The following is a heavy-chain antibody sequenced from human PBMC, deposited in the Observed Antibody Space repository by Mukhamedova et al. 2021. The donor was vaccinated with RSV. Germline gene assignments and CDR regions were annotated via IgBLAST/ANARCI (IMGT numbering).Heavy chain of an antibody. CDR3: ARSVTYYYDSSGYYYVDSYFDY. D-gene: IGHD3-22*01. CDR2: IIPIFGTA. J-gene: IGHJ4*02. V-gene: IGHV1-69*01. Sequence: EYMGGIIPIFGTANYAQKFQGRVTITADESTSTAYMELSSLRSEDTAVYYCARSVTYYYDSSGYYYVDSYFDYWGQVTLVTVSS.